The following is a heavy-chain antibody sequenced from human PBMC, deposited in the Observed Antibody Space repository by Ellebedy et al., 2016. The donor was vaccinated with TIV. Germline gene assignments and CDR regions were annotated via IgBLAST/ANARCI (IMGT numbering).Heavy chain of an antibody. CDR1: GGPITRSSFY. Sequence: SETLSLTCTVSGGPITRSSFYWGWIRQTPGKGLEWIGSVYYTGITNYNPSLTSRVTISVDTSKNQFSLKLSSVTATDTAVYYCARQRAPLDYWGQGTLVTVSS. J-gene: IGHJ4*02. CDR2: VYYTGIT. V-gene: IGHV4-39*01. CDR3: ARQRAPLDY.